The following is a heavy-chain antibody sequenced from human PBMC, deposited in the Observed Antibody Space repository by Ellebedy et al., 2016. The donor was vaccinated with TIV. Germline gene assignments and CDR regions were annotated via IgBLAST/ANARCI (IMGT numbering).Heavy chain of an antibody. CDR1: GYSFTSYG. D-gene: IGHD3-3*01. Sequence: GGSLRLSXKGSGYSFTSYGISWVRQAPGQGLEWMGWISAYNGNTNYAQKLQGRVTMTTDTSTSTAYMELRSLRSDDTAVYYCARGIYEFFGLPSNYMDVWGKGTTVTVSS. CDR3: ARGIYEFFGLPSNYMDV. J-gene: IGHJ6*03. V-gene: IGHV1-18*01. CDR2: ISAYNGNT.